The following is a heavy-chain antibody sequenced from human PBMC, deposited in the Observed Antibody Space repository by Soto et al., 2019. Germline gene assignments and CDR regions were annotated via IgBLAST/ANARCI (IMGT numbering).Heavy chain of an antibody. CDR3: AREGWGFGDY. CDR1: GFTFSSYS. D-gene: IGHD3-10*01. J-gene: IGHJ4*02. Sequence: EVQLVESGGGLVQPGRSLRLSCAASGFTFSSYSMNWVRQAPGKGLEWVSSISSSSSYIYYADSVKGRFTISRDNAKNSLYLQMNSLRAEDTAVYYCAREGWGFGDYWGQGTLVTVSS. CDR2: ISSSSSYI. V-gene: IGHV3-21*01.